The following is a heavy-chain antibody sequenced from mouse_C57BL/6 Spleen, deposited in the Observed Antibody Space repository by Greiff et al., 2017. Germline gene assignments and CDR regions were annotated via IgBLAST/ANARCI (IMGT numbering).Heavy chain of an antibody. V-gene: IGHV1-15*01. CDR2: IDPETGGT. CDR1: GYTFTDYE. Sequence: VQLVESGAELVRPGASVTLSCKASGYTFTDYEMHWVKQTPVHGLEWIGAIDPETGGTAYNQKFKGKAILTADKSSSTAYMELRSLTSEDSAVYYCTRGRFWGQGTSVTVSS. J-gene: IGHJ4*01. CDR3: TRGRF.